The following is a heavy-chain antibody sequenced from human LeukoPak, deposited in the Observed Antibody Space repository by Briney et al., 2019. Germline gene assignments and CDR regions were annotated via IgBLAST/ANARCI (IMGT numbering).Heavy chain of an antibody. CDR1: GGSISSRSYY. J-gene: IGHJ4*02. Sequence: SETLSLTCTVSGGSISSRSYYWGWIRQPPGRGLEWIGSMYYSGNTYYNPSLKSRVTISVDTSKNQFSLKLSSVTAADTAVYYCARKVRPDYSRFDYWGQGTLVTVSS. D-gene: IGHD4/OR15-4a*01. V-gene: IGHV4-39*01. CDR2: MYYSGNT. CDR3: ARKVRPDYSRFDY.